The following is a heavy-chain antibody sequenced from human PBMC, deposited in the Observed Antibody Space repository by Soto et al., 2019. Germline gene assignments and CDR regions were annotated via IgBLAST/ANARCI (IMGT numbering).Heavy chain of an antibody. Sequence: GGSLRLSCAASGFTFSSYAMSWVRQAPGKGLEWVSAISGSGGSTYYAHSVKGRFTISRDNSKNTLYLQMISLRAEDTAVYYCATLAAAGPLFDYWGQGTLVTVSS. CDR1: GFTFSSYA. D-gene: IGHD6-13*01. CDR3: ATLAAAGPLFDY. CDR2: ISGSGGST. V-gene: IGHV3-23*01. J-gene: IGHJ4*02.